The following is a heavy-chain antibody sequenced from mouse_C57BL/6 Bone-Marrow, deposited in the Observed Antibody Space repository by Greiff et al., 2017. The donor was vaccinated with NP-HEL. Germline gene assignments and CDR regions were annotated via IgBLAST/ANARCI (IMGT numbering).Heavy chain of an antibody. CDR3: ARDAWFAY. Sequence: EVKLVESGGGLVQSGRSLRLSCATSGFTFSDFYMEWVRQAPGKGLEWIAASRNKANDYTTEYSASVKGRFIVSRDTSQSILYLQMNALRAEDTAIYYCARDAWFAYWGQGTLLTVSA. CDR1: GFTFSDFY. V-gene: IGHV7-1*01. J-gene: IGHJ3*01. CDR2: SRNKANDYTT.